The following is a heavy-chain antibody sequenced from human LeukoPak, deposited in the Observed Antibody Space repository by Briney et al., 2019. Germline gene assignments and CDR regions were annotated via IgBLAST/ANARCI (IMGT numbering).Heavy chain of an antibody. CDR2: ISYDSSNK. Sequence: GGSLRLSCAASGFTFSSYAVHWVRQAPGKGLEWVAVISYDSSNKYYADSVKGRFTISRDNSRNTLFLQMNSLRVEDTAVFYCVREAYKTVYFDDWGQGTLVTVSS. CDR1: GFTFSSYA. J-gene: IGHJ4*02. V-gene: IGHV3-30*04. CDR3: VREAYKTVYFDD. D-gene: IGHD1-14*01.